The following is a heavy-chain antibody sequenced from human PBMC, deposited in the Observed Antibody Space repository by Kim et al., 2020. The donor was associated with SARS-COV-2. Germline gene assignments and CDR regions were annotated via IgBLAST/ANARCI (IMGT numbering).Heavy chain of an antibody. CDR1: GGTFSSYT. Sequence: SVKVSCKASGGTFSSYTISWVRQAPGQGLEWMGRIIPILGIANYAQKFQGRVTITADKSTSTAYMELSSLRSEDTAVYYCARGDDPQGAFDIWGQGTMVTVSS. CDR2: IIPILGIA. CDR3: ARGDDPQGAFDI. D-gene: IGHD3-16*01. J-gene: IGHJ3*02. V-gene: IGHV1-69*02.